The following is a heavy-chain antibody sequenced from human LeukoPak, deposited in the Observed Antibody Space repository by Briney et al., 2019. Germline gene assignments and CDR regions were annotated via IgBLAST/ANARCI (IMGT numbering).Heavy chain of an antibody. CDR2: ISSSGSTI. CDR1: GFTFSSYE. D-gene: IGHD3-9*01. Sequence: GGSLRLSCAASGFTFSSYEMNWVRQAPGKGLEWVAYISSSGSTIYYAGAVKGRFTSSRDNAKNSLYLQMNSLRAEDTAVYYCAGNYDILTGSPYFDYWGQGTLVTVSS. J-gene: IGHJ4*02. CDR3: AGNYDILTGSPYFDY. V-gene: IGHV3-48*03.